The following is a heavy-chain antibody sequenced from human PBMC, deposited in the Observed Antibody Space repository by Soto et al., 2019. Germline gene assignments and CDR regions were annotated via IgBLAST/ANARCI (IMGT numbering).Heavy chain of an antibody. CDR3: ARESFYGADFDY. CDR2: IDYNGNT. CDR1: GDSISSGYYY. J-gene: IGHJ4*02. D-gene: IGHD4-17*01. Sequence: SETLSLTCSVSGDSISSGYYYWSWIRQPPGKGLEWIGRIDYNGNTYYIPSLKSRLSISVDTSKNQFSLKLSSVTAADTAVYFCARESFYGADFDYWGQGSLVTVSS. V-gene: IGHV4-30-4*01.